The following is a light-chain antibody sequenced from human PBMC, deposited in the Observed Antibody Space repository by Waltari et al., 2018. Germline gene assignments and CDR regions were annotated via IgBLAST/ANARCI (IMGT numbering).Light chain of an antibody. V-gene: IGKV1-5*01. CDR1: QSISSW. Sequence: DIQMTQSPSTLSASVGDSVTITCRASQSISSWVAWYQQKPGKAPKVLIYDASSLESGVPSRFSGSGSGTEFTLTISSLQPDDFATYYCQQYNSYSRTFGQGTKVEIK. CDR2: DAS. CDR3: QQYNSYSRT. J-gene: IGKJ1*01.